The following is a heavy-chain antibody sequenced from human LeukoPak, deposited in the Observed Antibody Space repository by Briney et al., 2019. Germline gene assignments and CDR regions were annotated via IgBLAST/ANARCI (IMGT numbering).Heavy chain of an antibody. CDR3: ASYNWNLYFQH. CDR2: IYSGGST. V-gene: IGHV3-53*01. Sequence: GGSLRLSCAASGFTVSSNYMSWVRQAPGKGLEWVSVIYSGGSTYYADSVKGRFAISRDNSKNTLYLQMNSLRAEDTAVYYCASYNWNLYFQHWGQGTLVTVSS. CDR1: GFTVSSNY. D-gene: IGHD1-7*01. J-gene: IGHJ1*01.